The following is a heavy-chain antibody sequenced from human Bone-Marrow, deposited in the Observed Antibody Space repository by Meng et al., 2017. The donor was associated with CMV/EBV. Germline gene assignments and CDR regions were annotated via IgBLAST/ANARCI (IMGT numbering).Heavy chain of an antibody. CDR2: INPSGGST. Sequence: ASVKVSCKASGYTFTSYDINWVRQAPGQGLEWMGIINPSGGSTSYAQKFQGRVTMTRDTSTSTVYMELSSLRSEDTAVYYCARSPYCSSTSCSRGWFDPWGQGTLVTVSS. V-gene: IGHV1-46*01. J-gene: IGHJ5*02. CDR1: GYTFTSYD. CDR3: ARSPYCSSTSCSRGWFDP. D-gene: IGHD2-2*01.